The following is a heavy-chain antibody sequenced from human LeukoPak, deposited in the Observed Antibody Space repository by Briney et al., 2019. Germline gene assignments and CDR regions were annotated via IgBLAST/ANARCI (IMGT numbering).Heavy chain of an antibody. CDR3: ARETRWELFDY. CDR2: IKHDGTEK. D-gene: IGHD1-26*01. V-gene: IGHV3-7*04. CDR1: GFTFSSYW. J-gene: IGHJ4*02. Sequence: GGSLRLSCAASGFTFSSYWMNWVRQAPGKGLEWVANIKHDGTEKYYVDSVKGRFTLSRDNAKNSLFLQMNSLRAEDTAVYYCARETRWELFDYWGQGILVTVSS.